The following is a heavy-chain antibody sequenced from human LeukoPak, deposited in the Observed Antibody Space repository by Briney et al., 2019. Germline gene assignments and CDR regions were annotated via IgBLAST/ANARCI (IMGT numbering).Heavy chain of an antibody. Sequence: SETLSLTCTVSGGSISSSSHYWGWIRQPPGKGLEWIASIYYSGSTYYNPSLKSRVTISVDTSKNQFSLKLSSVTAADTAVYYCVRHLGRGSGSIPWYFDYWGQGTLATVSS. D-gene: IGHD3-10*01. J-gene: IGHJ4*02. CDR2: IYYSGST. V-gene: IGHV4-39*01. CDR3: VRHLGRGSGSIPWYFDY. CDR1: GGSISSSSHY.